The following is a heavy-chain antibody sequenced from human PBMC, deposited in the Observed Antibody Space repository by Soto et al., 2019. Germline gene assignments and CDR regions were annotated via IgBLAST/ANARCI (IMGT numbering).Heavy chain of an antibody. CDR1: GYSFTSYW. Sequence: PGESLKISCKGSGYSFTSYWIGWVRQMPGKGLEWMGIIYPGDSDTRYSPSFQGQVTISADKSISTAYLQWSSLKASDTAMYYCATTSLKQQPHPYYMDVWGKGTKVTVSS. CDR2: IYPGDSDT. D-gene: IGHD6-13*01. V-gene: IGHV5-51*01. J-gene: IGHJ6*03. CDR3: ATTSLKQQPHPYYMDV.